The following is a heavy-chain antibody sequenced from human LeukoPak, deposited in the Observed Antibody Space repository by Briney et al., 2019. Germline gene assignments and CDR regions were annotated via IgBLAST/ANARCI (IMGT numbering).Heavy chain of an antibody. Sequence: GGSLRLSCAASGFTVSSNYMSWVRQAPGKGLEWVSVIYSGGSTYYADSVKGRFTISRDNSKNTLHLQMNSLRAEDTAVYYCARDRKDCTNGVCYTSYGMDVWAKGPRSPSP. J-gene: IGHJ6*02. CDR2: IYSGGST. V-gene: IGHV3-53*01. CDR1: GFTVSSNY. CDR3: ARDRKDCTNGVCYTSYGMDV. D-gene: IGHD2-8*01.